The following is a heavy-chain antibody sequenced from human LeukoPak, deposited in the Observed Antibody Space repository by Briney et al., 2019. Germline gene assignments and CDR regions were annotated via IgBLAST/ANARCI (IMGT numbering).Heavy chain of an antibody. J-gene: IGHJ4*02. D-gene: IGHD6-19*01. Sequence: PGGSLRLSCAASGFTVSSNYMSWVRQTPGKGLEWVSLIYSDGSTYYADSVKGRFTISRDNSKNTLYLQMNSLRAEDTAVYYCAEATFRAVAGPYYFDYWGQGTLVTVSS. CDR2: IYSDGST. CDR1: GFTVSSNY. CDR3: AEATFRAVAGPYYFDY. V-gene: IGHV3-66*01.